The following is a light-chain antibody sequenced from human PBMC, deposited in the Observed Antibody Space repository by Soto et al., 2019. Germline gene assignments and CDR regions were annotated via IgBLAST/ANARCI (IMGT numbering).Light chain of an antibody. CDR1: QSISSY. J-gene: IGKJ3*01. V-gene: IGKV1-39*01. Sequence: DLQMTQSPSSLSASVGDRVTITCRASQSISSYLYWYQQKPGKAPKLLIYAASSLQSGVPSRFSGSGSGTDFTLTISSLQPEDFATYYCPQSYSTPFTFGPGTKVDIK. CDR3: PQSYSTPFT. CDR2: AAS.